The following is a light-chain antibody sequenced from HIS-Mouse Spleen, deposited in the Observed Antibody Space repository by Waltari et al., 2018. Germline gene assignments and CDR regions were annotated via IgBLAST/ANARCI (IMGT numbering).Light chain of an antibody. CDR1: QSVSSY. CDR2: DAP. V-gene: IGKV3-11*01. CDR3: QQRSNWPPLYT. J-gene: IGKJ2*01. Sequence: EIVLTQSPATLSLSPGERATLSCRASQSVSSYLAWYQQTPGQAPRLLIYDAPNKATGIPARFSGSGSGTDFTLTISSLEPEDFAVYYCQQRSNWPPLYTFGQGTKLEIK.